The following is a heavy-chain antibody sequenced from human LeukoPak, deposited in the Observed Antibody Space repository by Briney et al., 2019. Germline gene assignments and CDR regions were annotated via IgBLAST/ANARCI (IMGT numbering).Heavy chain of an antibody. V-gene: IGHV1-8*01. CDR1: GYTFTSYD. CDR2: MNPNSGNT. D-gene: IGHD3-22*01. CDR3: ARGVGPYYYDSSGYHKTYYYYYYMDV. J-gene: IGHJ6*03. Sequence: ASVKISCKASGYTFTSYDIHWVRQATGQGLEWMGWMNPNSGNTGYAQKFQGRVTMTRNTSISTAYMELSSLRSEDTAVYYCARGVGPYYYDSSGYHKTYYYYYYMDVWGKGTTVTVSS.